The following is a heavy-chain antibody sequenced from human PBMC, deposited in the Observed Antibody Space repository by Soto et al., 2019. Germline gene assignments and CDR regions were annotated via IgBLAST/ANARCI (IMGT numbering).Heavy chain of an antibody. Sequence: QVQLVQSGAEVKKPGSSVNVSCKASGGTFSSYAISWVRQAPGQGLEWMGGIIPISGTANYAQKFQGRVTITADESTSTVSMELSSLRSEDTAVYFCARSQGSSTSLEIYYYYYYGMDVWGQGTTVTVSS. J-gene: IGHJ6*02. D-gene: IGHD2-2*01. CDR1: GGTFSSYA. V-gene: IGHV1-69*01. CDR2: IIPISGTA. CDR3: ARSQGSSTSLEIYYYYYYGMDV.